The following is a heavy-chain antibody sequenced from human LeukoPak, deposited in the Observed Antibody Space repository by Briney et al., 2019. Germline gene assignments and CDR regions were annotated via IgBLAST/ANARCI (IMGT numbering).Heavy chain of an antibody. J-gene: IGHJ4*02. Sequence: GGSLRLSCAASGFTFSSYGMSWVRQAPGKGLEWVSAISGSGGSTYYADSVKGRFTISRDNSKNSLYLQMNSLRGEDTAVYYCARGGYSSSSVDYWGQGTLVTVSS. CDR3: ARGGYSSSSVDY. CDR1: GFTFSSYG. V-gene: IGHV3-23*01. D-gene: IGHD6-6*01. CDR2: ISGSGGST.